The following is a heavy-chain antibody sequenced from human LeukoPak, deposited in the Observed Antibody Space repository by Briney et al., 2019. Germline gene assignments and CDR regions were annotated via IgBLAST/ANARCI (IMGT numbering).Heavy chain of an antibody. CDR3: AKDGAPYCSGGTCYSAADY. CDR2: ISSSSSYI. J-gene: IGHJ4*02. Sequence: PGGSLRLSCAASGFPFSNYAMNWVRQAPGKGLEWVSSISSSSSYIYYADSVKGRFTISRDNTKNSLYLQMNTQRAEDTAVYYCAKDGAPYCSGGTCYSAADYWGQGTLVTVSS. V-gene: IGHV3-21*01. CDR1: GFPFSNYA. D-gene: IGHD2-15*01.